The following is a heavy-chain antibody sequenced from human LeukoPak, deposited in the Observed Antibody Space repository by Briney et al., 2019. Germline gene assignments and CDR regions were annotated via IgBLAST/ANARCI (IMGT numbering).Heavy chain of an antibody. V-gene: IGHV3-33*06. CDR1: GFTFSGYG. J-gene: IGHJ3*02. CDR2: IWYDGSKK. CDR3: AKARVVELDAFDI. Sequence: PGRSLRLSCAASGFTFSGYGIHWVRQAPGKGLEWVAVIWYDGSKKYYADSVKGRFTISRDNSKNTLYLQMNSLRAEDTAVYYCAKARVVELDAFDIWGQGTMVTVSS. D-gene: IGHD1-7*01.